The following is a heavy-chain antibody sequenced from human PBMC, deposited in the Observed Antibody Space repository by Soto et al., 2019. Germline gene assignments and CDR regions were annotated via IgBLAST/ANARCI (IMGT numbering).Heavy chain of an antibody. V-gene: IGHV1-46*03. CDR2: INPSGGST. CDR3: ARDGAVAATNDAFDS. CDR1: GYTFTSYY. Sequence: GASVKVSCKASGYTFTSYYMHWVRQAPGQGLEWMGIINPSGGSTSYAQKFQGRVTMTRDTSTSTVYMELSSLRSEDTAVYYCARDGAVAATNDAFDSWGQGTMVTVSS. D-gene: IGHD2-15*01. J-gene: IGHJ3*02.